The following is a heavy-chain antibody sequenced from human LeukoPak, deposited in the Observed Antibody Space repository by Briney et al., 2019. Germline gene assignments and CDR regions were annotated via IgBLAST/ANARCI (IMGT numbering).Heavy chain of an antibody. CDR3: ARGQYHLLYWYFDL. CDR2: IYSSGST. J-gene: IGHJ2*01. CDR1: GGSISSYY. D-gene: IGHD2-2*01. V-gene: IGHV4-4*07. Sequence: SETLSLTCTVSGGSISSYYWSWIRQPAGKGLEWIGRIYSSGSTNYNPSLKSRVTMSVGTSKNQFSLKLSSVTAADTAVYYCARGQYHLLYWYFDLWGRGTLVTVSS.